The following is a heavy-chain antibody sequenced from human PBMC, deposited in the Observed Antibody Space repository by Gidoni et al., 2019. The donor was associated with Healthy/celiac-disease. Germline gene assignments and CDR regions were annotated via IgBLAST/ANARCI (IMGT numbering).Heavy chain of an antibody. D-gene: IGHD2-15*01. V-gene: IGHV6-1*01. J-gene: IGHJ3*02. Sequence: NWIRRSPSRGLEWLGRTYYRSKWYNDYAVSVKSRITINPDTSKNQFSLQLNSVTPEDTAVYYCARDIRWGYCSGGSCLDAFDIWGQGTMVTVSS. CDR3: ARDIRWGYCSGGSCLDAFDI. CDR2: TYYRSKWYN.